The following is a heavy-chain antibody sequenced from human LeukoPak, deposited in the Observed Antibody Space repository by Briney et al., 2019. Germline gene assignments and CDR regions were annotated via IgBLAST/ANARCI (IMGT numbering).Heavy chain of an antibody. D-gene: IGHD3-22*01. Sequence: GGSLTLSCAASGYTFSDFSVNWIRQAPGKGLEWVSSISVRSNYRYYADSVRGRFTISRDDARDSLFLQMNSLRAEDTAVYFCVRLRRNNDRSGYYYYYDYWGQGTLVTVSS. CDR3: VRLRRNNDRSGYYYYYDY. CDR1: GYTFSDFS. CDR2: ISVRSNYR. J-gene: IGHJ4*02. V-gene: IGHV3-21*01.